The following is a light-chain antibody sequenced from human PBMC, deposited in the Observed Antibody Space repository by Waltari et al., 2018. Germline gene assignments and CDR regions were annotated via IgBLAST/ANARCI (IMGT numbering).Light chain of an antibody. V-gene: IGLV2-8*01. Sequence: QSALTQPPSASGSPGQSVTISCTGTSSDVGSYNYVSWYQQHPGEAPKLMIYEVTKRPSGGPDRFSGSKSGNTASLTVSGLQAEDEADYYCISYAGSNYYVFGTGTKVTVL. CDR3: ISYAGSNYYV. J-gene: IGLJ1*01. CDR2: EVT. CDR1: SSDVGSYNY.